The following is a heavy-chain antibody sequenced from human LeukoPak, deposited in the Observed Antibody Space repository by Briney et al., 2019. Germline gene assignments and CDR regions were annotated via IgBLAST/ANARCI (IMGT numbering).Heavy chain of an antibody. J-gene: IGHJ6*02. V-gene: IGHV3-9*01. D-gene: IGHD6-6*01. Sequence: GGSLRLSCAASGFTLDDYAMHWVRQAPGKGLEWVSGISWNSGSIGYADSVKGRFTISRDNAKNSLYLQMNSLRAEDTALYYCAKDIGRPGYYYYYGMDVWGQGTTVTVSS. CDR1: GFTLDDYA. CDR3: AKDIGRPGYYYYYGMDV. CDR2: ISWNSGSI.